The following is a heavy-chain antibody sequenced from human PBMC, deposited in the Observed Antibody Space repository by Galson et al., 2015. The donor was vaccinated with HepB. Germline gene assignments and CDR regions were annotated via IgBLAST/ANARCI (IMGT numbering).Heavy chain of an antibody. CDR3: VKYGNYYDSSGYYERYFDY. V-gene: IGHV3-64D*06. CDR2: ISSNGGST. D-gene: IGHD3-22*01. Sequence: SLRLSCAASGFTFSSYAMHWVRQAPGKGLEYVSAISSNGGSTYYADSVKGRFTISRDNSKNTLYLQMSSLRAEDTAVYYCVKYGNYYDSSGYYERYFDYWGQGTLVTVSS. J-gene: IGHJ4*02. CDR1: GFTFSSYA.